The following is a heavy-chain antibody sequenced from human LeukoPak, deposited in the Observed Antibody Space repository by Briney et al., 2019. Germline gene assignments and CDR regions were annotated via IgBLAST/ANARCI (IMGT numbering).Heavy chain of an antibody. CDR3: ARHFSTVFGYPDWYFEL. CDR2: INHSGST. J-gene: IGHJ2*01. V-gene: IGHV4-34*01. CDR1: GGSFSGYY. D-gene: IGHD3-3*02. Sequence: SETLSLTCAVYGGSFSGYYWSWIRQPPGKGLEWIGEINHSGSTNYNPSLKSRVTISVDTSKNQFSLKLRSVTAADTAVYYCARHFSTVFGYPDWYFELWGRGALVTVS.